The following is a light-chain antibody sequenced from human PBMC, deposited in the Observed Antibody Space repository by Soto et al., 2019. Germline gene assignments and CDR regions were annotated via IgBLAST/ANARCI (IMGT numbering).Light chain of an antibody. CDR1: QSVTSNY. J-gene: IGKJ5*01. CDR2: DAS. CDR3: QQYADSPIT. V-gene: IGKV3-20*01. Sequence: EIVLTQSPGTLSLSPGERATLPCRASQSVTSNYLAWYQQKPGQAPRLLIYDASNRATGTPDRFLGRGSGTDFTLIISRLEPEDLAVYYCQQYADSPITFGQGTRLEIK.